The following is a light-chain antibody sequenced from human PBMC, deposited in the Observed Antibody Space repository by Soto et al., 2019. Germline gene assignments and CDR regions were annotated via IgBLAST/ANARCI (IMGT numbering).Light chain of an antibody. CDR3: QQRSNWPPALT. CDR1: QSVSSY. J-gene: IGKJ4*01. V-gene: IGKV3-11*01. CDR2: DAS. Sequence: EIVLTQSPATLSLSPGERATLSCTASQSVSSYLAWYQQKPGQAPRLLIYDASNRATGIPARFSGSGSGTDFTPTISSLEPEDFAVYYCQQRSNWPPALTFGGGTKVEIK.